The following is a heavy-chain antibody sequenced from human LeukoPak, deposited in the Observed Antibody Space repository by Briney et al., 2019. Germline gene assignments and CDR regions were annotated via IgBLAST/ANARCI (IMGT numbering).Heavy chain of an antibody. D-gene: IGHD3-22*01. V-gene: IGHV3-7*01. J-gene: IGHJ2*01. CDR2: INQDGSEI. CDR1: GFTFSNYW. Sequence: GGSLRLSCAASGFTFSNYWMSWVRQAPGKGLEWLANINQDGSEIYYVDSVKGRFTISRDNGKNSLYLQINSLRADDTAVYYCARDQGSMIVVPTTNWYFDLWGRGTLVTVSS. CDR3: ARDQGSMIVVPTTNWYFDL.